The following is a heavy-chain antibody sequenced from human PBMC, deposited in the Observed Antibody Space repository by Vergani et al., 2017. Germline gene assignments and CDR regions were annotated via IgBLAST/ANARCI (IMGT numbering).Heavy chain of an antibody. D-gene: IGHD3-22*01. CDR2: VNQRGTA. Sequence: QVQLQESGPGLVKPSETLSLTCTVSGGSISSYIWSWVCQPPGQGLEWIGEVNQRGTANYNPSLKSRVTISTDASKNHFSLKLSSVTAADTAVYYCARGFRGLAGYYFRCFDNWGQGALVAVSS. CDR3: ARGFRGLAGYYFRCFDN. CDR1: GGSISSYI. V-gene: IGHV4/OR15-8*02. J-gene: IGHJ4*02.